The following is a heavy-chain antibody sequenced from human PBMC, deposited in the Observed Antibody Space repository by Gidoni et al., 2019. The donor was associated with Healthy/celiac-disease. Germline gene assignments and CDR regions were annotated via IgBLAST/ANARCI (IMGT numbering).Heavy chain of an antibody. Sequence: QVQLVQSGSELKKPGASVKVSCKASGYTFTSYAMNWVRQAPGQGLEWMGWINTKTGNPTYAQGFTGRFVFSLDTSVSTAYLQISSLKAEDTAVYYCACGLLWFRESVNYNWFDPWGQGTLVTVSS. J-gene: IGHJ5*02. CDR3: ACGLLWFRESVNYNWFDP. CDR2: INTKTGNP. V-gene: IGHV7-4-1*02. CDR1: GYTFTSYA. D-gene: IGHD3-10*01.